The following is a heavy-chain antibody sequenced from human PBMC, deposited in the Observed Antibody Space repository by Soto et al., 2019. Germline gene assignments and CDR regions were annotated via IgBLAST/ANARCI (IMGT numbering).Heavy chain of an antibody. J-gene: IGHJ4*02. V-gene: IGHV3-21*01. D-gene: IGHD3-22*01. CDR3: ARDPHLPPPYYYDSSVDY. CDR2: ISSSSSYI. CDR1: GCTFSSYS. Sequence: GSPRISGAGSGCTFSSYSMNWVRQTPGKGLGWVSSISSSSSYIYYADSVKGRFTISRDNAKNSLYLQMNSLRAEDTAVYYCARDPHLPPPYYYDSSVDYWGQGTLVTVSS.